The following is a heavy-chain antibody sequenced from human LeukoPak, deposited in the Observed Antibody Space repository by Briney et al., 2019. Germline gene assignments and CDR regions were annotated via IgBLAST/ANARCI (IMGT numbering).Heavy chain of an antibody. CDR3: ASGPDSSGYYYLSYFDY. D-gene: IGHD3-22*01. V-gene: IGHV4-59*06. Sequence: SETLSLTCTVSGGSISSYYWSWIRQPPGKGLEWIGYIYYSGSTYYNPSLKSRVTISVDTSKNQFSLKLSSVTAADTAVYYCASGPDSSGYYYLSYFDYWGQGTLVTVSS. CDR2: IYYSGST. CDR1: GGSISSYY. J-gene: IGHJ4*02.